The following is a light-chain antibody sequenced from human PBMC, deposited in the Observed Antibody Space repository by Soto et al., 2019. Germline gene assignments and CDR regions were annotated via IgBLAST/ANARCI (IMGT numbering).Light chain of an antibody. CDR1: QHISAW. Sequence: DILMAQSPSSLSASVGDRGTVTGLASQHISAWLAWYQQRPGKAPKLLIYKMSASERGVPSRFSGSGSGTEVTLTISSLQPDDFATYYCQHYNSYSGAFGQGTKVDI. CDR2: KMS. V-gene: IGKV1-5*03. J-gene: IGKJ1*01. CDR3: QHYNSYSGA.